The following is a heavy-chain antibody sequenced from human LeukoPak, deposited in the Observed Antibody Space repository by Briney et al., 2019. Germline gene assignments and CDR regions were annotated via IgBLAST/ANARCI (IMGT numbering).Heavy chain of an antibody. CDR1: GYSISSGYY. Sequence: PSETLSLTCAVSGYSISSGYYWGWIRQPPGKGLEWIGSIYHSGSTYYNPSLKSRVTISVDTSKNQFSLKLSSVTAADTAVYYCARDDYGSGSYHLGPNWFDPWDQGTLVTVSS. J-gene: IGHJ5*02. CDR2: IYHSGST. CDR3: ARDDYGSGSYHLGPNWFDP. V-gene: IGHV4-38-2*02. D-gene: IGHD3-10*01.